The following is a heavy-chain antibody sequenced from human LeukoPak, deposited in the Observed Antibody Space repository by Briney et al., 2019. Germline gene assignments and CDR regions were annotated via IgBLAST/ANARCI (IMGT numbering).Heavy chain of an antibody. D-gene: IGHD4/OR15-4a*01. CDR2: IYSGTT. CDR3: ARRAGAYSHPYDY. CDR1: GFSVSDDS. V-gene: IGHV3-53*01. J-gene: IGHJ4*02. Sequence: GGSLRLSCTVSGFSVSDDSMSWVRQAPGKGLEWVSFIYSGTTHYSDSVKGRFTISRDNSKNTLYLQMNSLRAEDTAVYYCARRAGAYSHPYDYWGQGTLVTVSS.